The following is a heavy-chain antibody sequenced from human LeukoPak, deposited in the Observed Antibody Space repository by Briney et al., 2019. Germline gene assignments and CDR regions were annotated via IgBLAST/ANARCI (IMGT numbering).Heavy chain of an antibody. J-gene: IGHJ4*02. D-gene: IGHD4/OR15-4a*01. CDR3: ASGASETMVGL. V-gene: IGHV3-21*01. Sequence: GGSPRLSCAASGFTFSSYSMNWVRQAPGKGLEWVSSISSSSSYIYYADSVKGRFTISRDNAKNSLYLRMNSLRAEDTAVYYCASGASETMVGLWGQGTLVTVSS. CDR2: ISSSSSYI. CDR1: GFTFSSYS.